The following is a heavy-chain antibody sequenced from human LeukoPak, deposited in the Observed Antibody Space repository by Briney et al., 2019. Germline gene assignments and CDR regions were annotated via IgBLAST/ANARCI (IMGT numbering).Heavy chain of an antibody. CDR2: ISSGGRTI. Sequence: GGSLRLSCAASGFNFSSYEMNWVRQAPGKGLEWVSAISSGGRTIYYADSVKGRFTISRDNAKNSLYLQMNSLRAEDTAVYYCAELGITMIGGVWGKGTTVTISS. CDR3: AELGITMIGGV. D-gene: IGHD3-10*02. CDR1: GFNFSSYE. V-gene: IGHV3-48*03. J-gene: IGHJ6*04.